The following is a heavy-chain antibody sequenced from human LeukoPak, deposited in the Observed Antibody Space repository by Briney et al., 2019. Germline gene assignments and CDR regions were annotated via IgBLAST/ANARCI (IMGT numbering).Heavy chain of an antibody. J-gene: IGHJ4*02. CDR2: IRYDGSNK. CDR3: AKAYVDIVATTPFDY. D-gene: IGHD5-12*01. CDR1: GFTFSSYS. V-gene: IGHV3-30*02. Sequence: GGSLRLSCAASGFTFSSYSMNWVRQAPGKGLEWVAFIRYDGSNKYYADSVKGRFTISRDNSKNTLYLQMNSLRAEDTAVYYCAKAYVDIVATTPFDYWGQGTLVTVSS.